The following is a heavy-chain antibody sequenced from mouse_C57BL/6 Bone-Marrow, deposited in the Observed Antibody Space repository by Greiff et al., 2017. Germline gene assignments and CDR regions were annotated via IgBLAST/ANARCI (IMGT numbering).Heavy chain of an antibody. J-gene: IGHJ4*01. CDR3: AIYGAQATRDYAMDY. CDR1: GYTFTSYW. CDR2: IHPSDSDT. V-gene: IGHV1-74*01. D-gene: IGHD3-2*02. Sequence: QVQLQQPGAELVKPGASVKVSCKASGYTFTSYWMHWVKQRPGQGLEWIGRIHPSDSDTNYNQQFKGKATLTVDKSSSTAYMQLSSLTSEDSAVYYCAIYGAQATRDYAMDYWGQGTSVTVSS.